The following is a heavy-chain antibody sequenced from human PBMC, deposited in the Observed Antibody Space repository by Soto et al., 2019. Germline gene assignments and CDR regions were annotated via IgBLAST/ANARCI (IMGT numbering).Heavy chain of an antibody. CDR2: IIPILGIA. J-gene: IGHJ3*02. Sequence: QVQLVQSGAEVKKPGSSVKVSCKASGGTFSSYPISWVRQAPGQGLEWMGRIIPILGIANYAQKFQGRVTITADKSTSKAYMELSSLRSEDTAVYYCAAGYCSGGSCYPRDAFDIWGQGTMVTVSS. D-gene: IGHD2-15*01. CDR3: AAGYCSGGSCYPRDAFDI. V-gene: IGHV1-69*02. CDR1: GGTFSSYP.